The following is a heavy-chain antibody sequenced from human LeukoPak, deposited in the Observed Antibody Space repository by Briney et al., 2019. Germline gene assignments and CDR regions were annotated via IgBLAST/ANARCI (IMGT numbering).Heavy chain of an antibody. Sequence: ASVKVSCKASGYTFTGYYMHWVRQAPGQGLEWMGWINPNSGGTNYAQKFQGRVTMTRDTSISTAYMELSRLRSEDTAVYYCARDRITMVRGVMGETYYWGQGTLVTLSS. V-gene: IGHV1-2*02. J-gene: IGHJ4*02. CDR1: GYTFTGYY. CDR2: INPNSGGT. CDR3: ARDRITMVRGVMGETYY. D-gene: IGHD3-10*01.